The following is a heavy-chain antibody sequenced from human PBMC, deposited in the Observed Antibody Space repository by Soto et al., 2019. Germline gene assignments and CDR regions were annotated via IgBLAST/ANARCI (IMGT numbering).Heavy chain of an antibody. D-gene: IGHD5-12*01. CDR2: IIPILGIA. Sequence: ASVKVSCKASGGTFSSYAISWVRQAPGQGLEWMGRIIPILGIANYAQKFQGRVTITVDKSTSTAYMGLSSLRSEDTAVYYCARDRRYSGYDKAWNYGMDVWGQGTTVTVSS. J-gene: IGHJ6*02. V-gene: IGHV1-69*04. CDR3: ARDRRYSGYDKAWNYGMDV. CDR1: GGTFSSYA.